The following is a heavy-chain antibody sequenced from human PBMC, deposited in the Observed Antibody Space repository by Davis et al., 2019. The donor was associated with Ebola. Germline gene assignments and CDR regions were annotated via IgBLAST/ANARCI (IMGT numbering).Heavy chain of an antibody. CDR2: IIPIFGTA. CDR1: GYTFTSYA. Sequence: AASVKVSCKASGYTFTSYAMHWVRQAPGQRLEWMGGIIPIFGTANYAQKFQGRVTITADESTSTAYMELSSLRSEDTAVYYCASRHDYSNYVFYYYYGMDVWGQGTTVTVSS. V-gene: IGHV1-69*13. J-gene: IGHJ6*02. CDR3: ASRHDYSNYVFYYYYGMDV. D-gene: IGHD4-11*01.